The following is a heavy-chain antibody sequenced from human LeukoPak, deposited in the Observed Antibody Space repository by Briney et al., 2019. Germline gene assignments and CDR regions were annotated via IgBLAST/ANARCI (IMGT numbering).Heavy chain of an antibody. J-gene: IGHJ5*02. CDR3: AKGLIRSSTGTGIA. D-gene: IGHD2-2*01. CDR2: MNPNSGNT. Sequence: GASVKVSCKASGYAFTSYDINWVRQATGQGLEWMGWMNPNSGNTGYAQKFQGRVTMTRNTSISTAYMELSSLRSEDTAVYYCAKGLIRSSTGTGIAWGQETLVTVSS. CDR1: GYAFTSYD. V-gene: IGHV1-8*01.